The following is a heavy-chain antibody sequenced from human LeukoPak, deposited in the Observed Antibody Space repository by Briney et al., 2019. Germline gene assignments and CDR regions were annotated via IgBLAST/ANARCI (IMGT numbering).Heavy chain of an antibody. Sequence: SETLSLTCTVSGGSISSSGYYWGWIRQPPGKGLEWIGSIYYSGSTYYNPSLKSRDTISVDTSKNQFSLKLSSVTAADTAVYYCASVSQSYSGSPREFDYWGQGTLVTVSS. V-gene: IGHV4-39*07. D-gene: IGHD1-26*01. J-gene: IGHJ4*02. CDR3: ASVSQSYSGSPREFDY. CDR2: IYYSGST. CDR1: GGSISSSGYY.